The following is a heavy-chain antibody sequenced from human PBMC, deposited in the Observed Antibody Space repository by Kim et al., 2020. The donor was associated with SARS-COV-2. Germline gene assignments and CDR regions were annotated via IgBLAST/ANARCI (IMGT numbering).Heavy chain of an antibody. V-gene: IGHV3-53*01. CDR3: ARGGSSEATFDY. Sequence: YSADTVKGRFTISRDSSKNTLYLQMNSLRAEDTAVYYCARGGSSEATFDYWGQGTLVTVSS. D-gene: IGHD1-26*01. J-gene: IGHJ4*02.